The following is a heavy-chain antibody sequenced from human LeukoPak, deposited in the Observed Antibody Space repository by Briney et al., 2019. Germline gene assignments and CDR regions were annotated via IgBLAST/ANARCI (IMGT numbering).Heavy chain of an antibody. CDR2: IIPILGIA. V-gene: IGHV1-69*04. Sequence: GASVKVSHKASRGTFSSYAIRWVRQAPGQQLEWMGSIIPILGIANYAQKFHGRVTITADKSTSTAYMELSRLRAEDTGVYYCARPGTSSSSVAYGMDVWGQGTTVTVSS. CDR3: ARPGTSSSSVAYGMDV. J-gene: IGHJ6*02. CDR1: RGTFSSYA. D-gene: IGHD6-6*01.